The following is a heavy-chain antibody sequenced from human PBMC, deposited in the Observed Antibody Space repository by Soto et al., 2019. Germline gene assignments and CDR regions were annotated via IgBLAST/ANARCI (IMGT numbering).Heavy chain of an antibody. D-gene: IGHD5-12*01. CDR2: ISYDGSNK. Sequence: GGSLRLSCAASGFTFSSYGMHWVRQAPGKGLEWVAVISYDGSNKYYADSVKGRFTISRDNSKNTLYLQMNSLRAEDTAVYYCAKAKGVATIGGFYYYYYMDVWGKGTTVTVSS. J-gene: IGHJ6*03. CDR3: AKAKGVATIGGFYYYYYMDV. V-gene: IGHV3-30*18. CDR1: GFTFSSYG.